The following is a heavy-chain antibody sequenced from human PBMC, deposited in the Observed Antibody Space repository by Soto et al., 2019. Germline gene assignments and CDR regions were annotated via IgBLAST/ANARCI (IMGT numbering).Heavy chain of an antibody. V-gene: IGHV1-3*01. J-gene: IGHJ4*02. Sequence: GASVKLSCEACGDSFTSYAMHWVRQAPGQRLEWMGWINAGNGNTKYSQKFQGRVTITRDTSASTAYMELSSLRSEDTAVYYCARAANWNYDYWGQGTLVTVSS. CDR2: INAGNGNT. CDR3: ARAANWNYDY. D-gene: IGHD1-7*01. CDR1: GDSFTSYA.